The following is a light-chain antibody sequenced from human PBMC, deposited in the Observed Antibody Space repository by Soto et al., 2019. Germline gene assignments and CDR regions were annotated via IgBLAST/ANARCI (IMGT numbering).Light chain of an antibody. CDR3: AAWDDSLNGVV. CDR1: SSNIGSNT. J-gene: IGLJ2*01. Sequence: QAVVTQPPSASGTPGQRVTISCSGSSSNIGSNTVNWYHQLPGTAPKLLIYSNYQRPSGVPDRISGSKSGTSASLAISGLQSEDEADYYCAAWDDSLNGVVFGGGTKLTVL. V-gene: IGLV1-44*01. CDR2: SNY.